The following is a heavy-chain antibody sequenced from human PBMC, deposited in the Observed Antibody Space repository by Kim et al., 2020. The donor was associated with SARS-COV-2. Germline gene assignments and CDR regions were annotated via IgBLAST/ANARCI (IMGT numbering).Heavy chain of an antibody. CDR2: ISSSGSTI. CDR1: GFTFSDYY. Sequence: GGSLRLSCAASGFTFSDYYMSWIRQAPGKGLEWVSYISSSGSTIYYADPVKGRFTISRDNAKNSLYQQMNSLRSEDTAVYYCARDPTVLRYFDWSHPYYYGMDVWGQGTTVTVSS. J-gene: IGHJ6*02. V-gene: IGHV3-11*04. D-gene: IGHD3-9*01. CDR3: ARDPTVLRYFDWSHPYYYGMDV.